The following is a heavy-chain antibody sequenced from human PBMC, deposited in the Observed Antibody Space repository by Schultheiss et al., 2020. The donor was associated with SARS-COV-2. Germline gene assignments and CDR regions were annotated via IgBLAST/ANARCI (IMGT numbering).Heavy chain of an antibody. J-gene: IGHJ5*02. Sequence: SQTLSLTCTVSGYSISSGYYWGWIRQPPGKGLEWIGSIYHSGSTYYNPSLKSRVTISVDTSKNQFSLKLSSVTAADTAVYYCARLGGYYYDSSGYGRIDPWGQGTLVTVSS. CDR3: ARLGGYYYDSSGYGRIDP. CDR2: IYHSGST. CDR1: GYSISSGYY. V-gene: IGHV4-38-2*02. D-gene: IGHD3-22*01.